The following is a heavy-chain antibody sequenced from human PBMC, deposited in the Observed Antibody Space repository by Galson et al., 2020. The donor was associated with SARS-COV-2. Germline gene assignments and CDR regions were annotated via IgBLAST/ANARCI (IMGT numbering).Heavy chain of an antibody. D-gene: IGHD6-6*01. CDR1: GFALSNSA. J-gene: IGHJ4*02. V-gene: IGHV3-30*04. CDR3: AKELAARRPFDH. CDR2: ISYDGTTK. Sequence: QLGESLKISCAASGFALSNSAMHWVRQAPGKGLEWVAIISYDGTTKYNSDSVKGRFTISRDISKNTLFLQMNSLRAEDTAVYYCAKELAARRPFDHWGQGTLVTVSS.